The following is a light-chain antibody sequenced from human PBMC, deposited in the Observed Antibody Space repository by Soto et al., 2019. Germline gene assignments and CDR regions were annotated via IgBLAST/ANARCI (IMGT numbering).Light chain of an antibody. V-gene: IGLV2-14*01. Sequence: SARTKPASVSGGPGQSITISGTGTSSDVGGYNYFSWYQQHPGKDPKLMIDYVSNRPSGVSNRFSGSKSGNTASLTISGLQAEDEADYYCSSSTSSSPPLYVFGPGTKVPVL. J-gene: IGLJ1*01. CDR3: SSSTSSSPPLYV. CDR2: YVS. CDR1: SSDVGGYNY.